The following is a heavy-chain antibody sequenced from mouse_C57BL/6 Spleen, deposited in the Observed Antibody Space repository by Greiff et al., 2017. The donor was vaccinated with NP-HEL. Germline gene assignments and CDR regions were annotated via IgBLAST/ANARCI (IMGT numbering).Heavy chain of an antibody. CDR1: GYSITSGYY. CDR2: ISYDGSN. J-gene: IGHJ1*03. CDR3: ARNLLYWYFDV. Sequence: DVKLQESGPGLVKPSQSLSLTCSVTGYSITSGYYWNWIRQFPGNKLEWMGYISYDGSNNYNPSLKNRISITRDTSKNQFFLKLNSVTTEDTATYYCARNLLYWYFDVWGTGTTVTVSS. V-gene: IGHV3-6*01.